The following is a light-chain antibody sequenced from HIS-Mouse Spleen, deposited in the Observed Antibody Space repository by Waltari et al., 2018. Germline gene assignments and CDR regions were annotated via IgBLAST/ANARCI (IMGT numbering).Light chain of an antibody. Sequence: DIQLTQSQSFLSAAVGDRVTITCRASQGISSYLAWYQQKPGKAPRLLIYAASTLQSGVPSRFSGSGSGTEFTLTISSLQPEDFATYYCQQLNSYPPTFGQGTKVEIK. V-gene: IGKV1-9*01. CDR1: QGISSY. CDR3: QQLNSYPPT. CDR2: AAS. J-gene: IGKJ1*01.